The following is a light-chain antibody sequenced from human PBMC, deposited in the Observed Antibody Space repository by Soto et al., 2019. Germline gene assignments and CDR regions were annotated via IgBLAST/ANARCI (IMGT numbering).Light chain of an antibody. CDR3: QHLDSFPLA. CDR1: QSISSH. J-gene: IGKJ4*01. CDR2: AAS. V-gene: IGKV1-9*01. Sequence: DIQLTQSPSFLSASVGDRVTITCRASQSISSHVAWYRQKSGKAPMLLIYAASTLQSGVPSRFSGSGSGTEFTLTISSLHLEDFATYYCQHLDSFPLAFGGGTTVEI.